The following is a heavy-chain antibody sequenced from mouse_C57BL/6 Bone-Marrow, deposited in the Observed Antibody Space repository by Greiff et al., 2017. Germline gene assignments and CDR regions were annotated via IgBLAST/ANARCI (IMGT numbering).Heavy chain of an antibody. CDR1: GYTFTSYG. Sequence: QVQLQQSGAELARPGASVKLSCKASGYTFTSYGISWVKQRTGQGLEWIGEIYPRSGNTYYNEKFKGKATLTADKTSSTAYMELRSLTSEDSAVYVCAGGGPITTVGEYYFDYWGQGTTLTVSS. CDR3: AGGGPITTVGEYYFDY. V-gene: IGHV1-81*01. D-gene: IGHD1-1*01. CDR2: IYPRSGNT. J-gene: IGHJ2*01.